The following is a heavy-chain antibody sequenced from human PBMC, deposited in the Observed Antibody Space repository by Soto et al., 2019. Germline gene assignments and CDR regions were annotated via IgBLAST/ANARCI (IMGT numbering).Heavy chain of an antibody. CDR1: GYSFTSYW. J-gene: IGHJ6*02. D-gene: IGHD2-21*02. V-gene: IGHV5-51*01. CDR2: IYPGDSDT. CDR3: ARHWDPQGGDARGYYYFYGMDD. Sequence: GESLKISCKGSGYSFTSYWIGWVRQMPGKGLEWMGIIYPGDSDTRYSPSFQGQVTISADKSISTAYLQWSSLKASDTAMYYCARHWDPQGGDARGYYYFYGMDDWGQGTTVTVSS.